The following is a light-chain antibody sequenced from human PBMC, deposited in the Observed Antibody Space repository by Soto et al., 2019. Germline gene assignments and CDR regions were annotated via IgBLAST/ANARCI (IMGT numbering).Light chain of an antibody. CDR2: GSD. V-gene: IGLV1-44*01. CDR1: TSNIGSNT. J-gene: IGLJ3*02. CDR3: AAWDESLKGWV. Sequence: QSVLAQPPSASGTPGQRVTISFSGSTSNIGSNTVSWYRQLPGTAPKALMYGSDQRPSGVPDRFSGFTSGTSASLAISGLQSEDEADYYCAAWDESLKGWVFGGGTQLTVL.